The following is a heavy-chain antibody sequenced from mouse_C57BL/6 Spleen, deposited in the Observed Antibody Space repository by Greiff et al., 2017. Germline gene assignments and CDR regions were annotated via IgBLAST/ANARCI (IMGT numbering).Heavy chain of an antibody. J-gene: IGHJ3*01. Sequence: VKLQQPGAELVMPGASVKLSCKASGYTFTSYWMHWVKQRPGQGLEWIGEIDPSDSYTNYNQKFKGKSTLTVDKSSSTAYMQLSSLTSEDSAVYYCARVGGCAYWGQGTLVTVAA. CDR3: ARVGGCAY. D-gene: IGHD3-1*01. CDR2: IDPSDSYT. CDR1: GYTFTSYW. V-gene: IGHV1-69*01.